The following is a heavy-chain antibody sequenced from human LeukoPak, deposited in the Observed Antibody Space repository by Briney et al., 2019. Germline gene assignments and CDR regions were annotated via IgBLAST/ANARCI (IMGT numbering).Heavy chain of an antibody. Sequence: GGSLRLSCTASGFTFSSLAMRWVRQAPGKELEWVSGFSGSGGSTYYADSVKGRFTISRDNSKNTLYLQMNSLRAEDTAVYYCAGTSRGYNYGFEYWGQGTLVTVSS. D-gene: IGHD5-18*01. CDR3: AGTSRGYNYGFEY. CDR1: GFTFSSLA. J-gene: IGHJ4*02. CDR2: FSGSGGST. V-gene: IGHV3-23*01.